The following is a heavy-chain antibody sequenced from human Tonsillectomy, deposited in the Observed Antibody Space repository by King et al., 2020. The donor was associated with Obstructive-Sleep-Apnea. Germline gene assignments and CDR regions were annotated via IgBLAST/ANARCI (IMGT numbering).Heavy chain of an antibody. Sequence: QLQESGPGLAKPSDTLSLTCTVSGGSVSSRSNSWGWIRQPPGKGLEWIGTIYYSGRTYYNPSLKSRVTISVDTSKNQFSLKVSSVTAADTAVYYCAKEGAPGANWFDPWGQGTLFTVSS. CDR2: IYYSGRT. D-gene: IGHD6-13*01. V-gene: IGHV4-39*07. CDR3: AKEGAPGANWFDP. CDR1: GGSVSSRSNS. J-gene: IGHJ5*02.